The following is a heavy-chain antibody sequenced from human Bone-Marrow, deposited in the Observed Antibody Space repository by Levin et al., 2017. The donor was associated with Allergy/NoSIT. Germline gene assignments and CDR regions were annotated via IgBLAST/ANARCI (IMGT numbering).Heavy chain of an antibody. J-gene: IGHJ4*02. CDR2: IKSKTDGGTT. Sequence: GGSLRLSCAASGFTFSNAWMSWVRQAPGKGLEWVGRIKSKTDGGTTDYAAPVKGRFTISRDDSKNTLYLQMNSLKTEDTAVYYCTIFQLTMIVVVTLRGRDAFDYWGQGTLVTVSS. V-gene: IGHV3-15*01. D-gene: IGHD3-22*01. CDR1: GFTFSNAW. CDR3: TIFQLTMIVVVTLRGRDAFDY.